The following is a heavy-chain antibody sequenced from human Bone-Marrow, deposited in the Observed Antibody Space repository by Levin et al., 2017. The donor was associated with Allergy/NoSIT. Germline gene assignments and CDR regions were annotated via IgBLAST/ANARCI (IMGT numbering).Heavy chain of an antibody. Sequence: SLKISCEASGFTFSSYEMNWVRQAPGKGLEWVSLITSSGSTTYHADSVKGRFTISRDNAKRSLYLQMSSLRAEDTAVYYCARGRSTEYWGQGTLVTVSS. CDR2: ITSSGSTT. J-gene: IGHJ4*02. V-gene: IGHV3-48*03. CDR3: ARGRSTEY. CDR1: GFTFSSYE.